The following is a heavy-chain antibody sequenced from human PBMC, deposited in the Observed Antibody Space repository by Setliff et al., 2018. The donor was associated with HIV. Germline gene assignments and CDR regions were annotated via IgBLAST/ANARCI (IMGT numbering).Heavy chain of an antibody. D-gene: IGHD3-10*01. CDR2: IFHTGST. Sequence: SETLSLTCSVSGGSIRSNSYYWGWVRQPPGKGLEWIGNIFHTGSTNYNPSLKSRVTISVDTSKNQFSLKLSSVTAADTAVYYCARGSLVRGVTYWGQGTLVTVSS. CDR1: GGSIRSNSYY. V-gene: IGHV4-39*07. J-gene: IGHJ4*02. CDR3: ARGSLVRGVTY.